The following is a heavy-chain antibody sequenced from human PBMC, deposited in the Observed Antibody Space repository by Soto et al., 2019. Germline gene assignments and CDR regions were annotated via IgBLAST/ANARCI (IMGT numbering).Heavy chain of an antibody. CDR1: GFTFSNYA. Sequence: PGGSLRLSCAASGFTFSNYAMSWVRQVPGEGPEWVAAISGAADNTYYADSVKGRFTISRHNSKNTLFLEMNSLRAEDTAIYYCARGGLEPFDHWGQGALVTVSS. CDR2: ISGAADNT. V-gene: IGHV3-23*01. CDR3: ARGGLEPFDH. D-gene: IGHD1-1*01. J-gene: IGHJ4*02.